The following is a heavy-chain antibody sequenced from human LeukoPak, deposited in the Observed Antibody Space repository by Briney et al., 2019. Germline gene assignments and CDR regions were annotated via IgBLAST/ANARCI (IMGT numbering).Heavy chain of an antibody. D-gene: IGHD3-9*01. V-gene: IGHV1-69*06. J-gene: IGHJ5*02. CDR2: IIPIFGTA. Sequence: GASVKVSCTASGGTFSSYAISWVRQAPGQGLEWMGGIIPIFGTANYAQKFQVRVTITADKSTSTAYMELSSLRSEDTAVYYCARALKYYDILTGSNWFDPWGQGTLVTVSS. CDR1: GGTFSSYA. CDR3: ARALKYYDILTGSNWFDP.